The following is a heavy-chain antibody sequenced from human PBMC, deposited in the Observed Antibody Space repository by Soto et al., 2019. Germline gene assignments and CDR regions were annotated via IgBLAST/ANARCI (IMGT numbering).Heavy chain of an antibody. CDR1: GGTFSSYA. D-gene: IGHD3-9*01. CDR2: IIPIFGTA. V-gene: IGHV1-69*13. J-gene: IGHJ4*02. Sequence: GASVKVSCQASGGTFSSYAISWVRQAPGQGLEWMGGIIPIFGTANYAQKFQGRVTITADESTSTAYMELSSLRSEDTAVYYCARVSNYDILTGPCDYWGQGTLVTVSS. CDR3: ARVSNYDILTGPCDY.